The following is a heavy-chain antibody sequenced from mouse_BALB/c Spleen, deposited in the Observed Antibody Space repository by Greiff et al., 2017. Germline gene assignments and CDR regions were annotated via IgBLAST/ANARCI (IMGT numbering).Heavy chain of an antibody. D-gene: IGHD1-2*01. CDR2: ISSGGGST. CDR3: ASQNARITTATYWYFDV. CDR1: GFTFSSYD. V-gene: IGHV5-12-1*01. Sequence: EVQRVESGGGLVQPGGSLKLSCAASGFTFSSYDMSWVRQTPEKRLEWVAYISSGGGSTYYPDTVKGRFTISRDNAKNTLYLQMSSLKSEDTAMYYCASQNARITTATYWYFDVWGAGTTVTVSS. J-gene: IGHJ1*01.